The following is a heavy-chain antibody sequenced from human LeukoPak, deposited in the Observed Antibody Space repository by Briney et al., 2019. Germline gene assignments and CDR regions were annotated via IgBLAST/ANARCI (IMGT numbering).Heavy chain of an antibody. CDR3: ARELFSSSWPFDY. CDR1: GFTFSDYY. J-gene: IGHJ4*02. CDR2: ISSSGSTI. D-gene: IGHD6-13*01. V-gene: IGHV3-11*04. Sequence: GGSLRLSCAASGFTFSDYYMSWIRQAPGKGLEWVSYISSSGSTIYYADSVKGRFTISRDNAKNSLYLQMNSLRAEDTAVYYCARELFSSSWPFDYWGQGTLVTVSS.